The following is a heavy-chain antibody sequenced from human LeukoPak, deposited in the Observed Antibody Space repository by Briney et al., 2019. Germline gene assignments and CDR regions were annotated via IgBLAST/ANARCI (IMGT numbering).Heavy chain of an antibody. CDR2: IYHSGST. Sequence: PSETLSLTCTDSGGSISSGGYYWSWIRQPPGKGLEWIGYIYHSGSTYYNPSLKSRVTISVVRSKNQFSLKLISVTAADTAVYYCARGNRISVYWGQGTLVTVSS. J-gene: IGHJ4*02. V-gene: IGHV4-30-2*01. CDR1: GGSISSGGYY. CDR3: ARGNRISVY. D-gene: IGHD5/OR15-5a*01.